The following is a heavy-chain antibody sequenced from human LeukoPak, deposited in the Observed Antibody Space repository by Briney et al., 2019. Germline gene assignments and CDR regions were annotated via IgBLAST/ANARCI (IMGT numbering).Heavy chain of an antibody. V-gene: IGHV3-23*01. CDR1: GFTFSSAA. Sequence: PGGSLRLSCAASGFTFSSAAVSWVRQAPGKGLEWVSIISSSGGSTYYADSVKGRFIISRDNSKNTLYLQMNSLRAEDTAVYYCAKESSVAAGALDYWGQGTLVTVSS. CDR3: AKESSVAAGALDY. J-gene: IGHJ4*02. D-gene: IGHD6-13*01. CDR2: ISSSGGST.